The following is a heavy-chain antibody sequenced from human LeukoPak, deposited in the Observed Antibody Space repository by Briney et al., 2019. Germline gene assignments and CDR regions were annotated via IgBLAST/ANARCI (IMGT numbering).Heavy chain of an antibody. D-gene: IGHD3-22*01. J-gene: IGHJ4*02. Sequence: ASVKVSCRASGYSFTNYAMYWVRQAPGQGLEWMGWINAGSGNTKYSQKFQGRVTITRATSASTAYMELSSLRSEDTAVYYCAKRGNFDRSGYYGFDYWGQGTLVTVSS. V-gene: IGHV1-3*01. CDR3: AKRGNFDRSGYYGFDY. CDR2: INAGSGNT. CDR1: GYSFTNYA.